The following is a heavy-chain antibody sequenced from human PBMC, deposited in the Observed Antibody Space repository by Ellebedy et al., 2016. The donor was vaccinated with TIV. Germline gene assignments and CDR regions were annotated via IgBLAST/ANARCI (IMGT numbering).Heavy chain of an antibody. J-gene: IGHJ3*02. CDR2: ISGGGGTT. Sequence: GGSLRLSXAASRFTFNNYAMSWVRQAPGKGLEWVSAISGGGGTTFYAGPVKGRFTISRDNSKNTLYLQMNSLRAEDTAVYYCAKYHRDGYNLAPRFAFDIWGQGTMVTVSS. CDR3: AKYHRDGYNLAPRFAFDI. V-gene: IGHV3-23*01. CDR1: RFTFNNYA. D-gene: IGHD5-24*01.